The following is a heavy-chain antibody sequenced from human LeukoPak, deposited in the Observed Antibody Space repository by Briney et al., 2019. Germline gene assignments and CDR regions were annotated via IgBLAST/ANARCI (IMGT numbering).Heavy chain of an antibody. D-gene: IGHD2-15*01. CDR3: SRNIYCSGGSCLN. J-gene: IGHJ4*02. CDR1: GFTFSSYS. CDR2: ISSSSSYI. V-gene: IGHV3-21*01. Sequence: GGSLRLSCAASGFTFSSYSMNWVRQAPGKGLEWVSCISSSSSYIYYADSVKGRFTISRDNAKNSLYLQMNRLRAEDTAVYYISRNIYCSGGSCLNSGQGTLVTVSS.